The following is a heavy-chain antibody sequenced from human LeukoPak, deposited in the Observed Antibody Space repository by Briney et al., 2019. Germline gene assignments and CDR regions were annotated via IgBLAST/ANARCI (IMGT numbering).Heavy chain of an antibody. CDR2: INPNSGGT. CDR3: ARDRIDYGDCQFDY. D-gene: IGHD4-17*01. J-gene: IGHJ4*02. V-gene: IGHV1-2*02. CDR1: GYTFTGYY. Sequence: ASVKVSCKASGYTFTGYYMHWVRQAPGQGLEWMGWINPNSGGTNYAQKFQGGVTMTRDTSISTAYMELSRLRSDDTAVYYCARDRIDYGDCQFDYWGQGTLVTVSS.